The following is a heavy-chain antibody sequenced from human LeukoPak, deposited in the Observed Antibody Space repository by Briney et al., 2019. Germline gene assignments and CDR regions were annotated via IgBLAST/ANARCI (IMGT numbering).Heavy chain of an antibody. Sequence: GEXXXISXXGSGYSFTSYWIGGGRQLPGKGLEGXGXIYPGDSDTRYSPSFQGQVTISADKSISTPYLQWSSLKASDTAMYSCARHPLGSYYLYYFDYWGQGTLVTVSS. D-gene: IGHD3-10*01. CDR3: ARHPLGSYYLYYFDY. J-gene: IGHJ4*02. V-gene: IGHV5-51*01. CDR1: GYSFTSYW. CDR2: IYPGDSDT.